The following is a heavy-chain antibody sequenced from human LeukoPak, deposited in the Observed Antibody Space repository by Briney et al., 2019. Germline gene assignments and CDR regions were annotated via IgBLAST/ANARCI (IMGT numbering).Heavy chain of an antibody. V-gene: IGHV3-23*01. J-gene: IGHJ6*03. CDR1: GFTFNNYG. D-gene: IGHD6-25*01. CDR3: AKDERVENYYYYYMDV. CDR2: ISGSADNT. Sequence: GGSLRLSCAASGFTFNNYGMSWVRQAPGKGLEWVSAISGSADNTYYVDSVKGRFTISRDNSKNTLYLQMNSLRAEDTAVYYCAKDERVENYYYYYMDVWGKGTTVTVSS.